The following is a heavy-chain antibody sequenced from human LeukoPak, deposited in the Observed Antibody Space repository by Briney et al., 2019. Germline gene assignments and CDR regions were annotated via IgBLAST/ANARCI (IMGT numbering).Heavy chain of an antibody. D-gene: IGHD2-2*01. J-gene: IGHJ4*02. V-gene: IGHV3-21*01. CDR2: ISSSSSYI. Sequence: GGSLRLSCAASGFTFSSYSMNWVRQAPGKGLEWVSSISSSSSYIYYADTVKGRFTISRDNAKNSLYLQMNSLRAEDTAVYYCASIVVPAAMRDYWGQGTLVAVSS. CDR3: ASIVVPAAMRDY. CDR1: GFTFSSYS.